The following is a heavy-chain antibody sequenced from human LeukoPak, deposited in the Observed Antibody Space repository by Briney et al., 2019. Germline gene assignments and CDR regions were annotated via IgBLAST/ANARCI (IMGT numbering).Heavy chain of an antibody. D-gene: IGHD4-23*01. Sequence: RGSLRLSCAASGFRFSSYGMYWVRQAPGKGLEWVAVIWYDGSHEYYADSVKGRFTISRDNSKNTLYLRMNSLRAEDTAVYYCARTYYGDKKEGIDYWGQGTLVTVSS. CDR2: IWYDGSHE. V-gene: IGHV3-33*07. CDR3: ARTYYGDKKEGIDY. CDR1: GFRFSSYG. J-gene: IGHJ4*02.